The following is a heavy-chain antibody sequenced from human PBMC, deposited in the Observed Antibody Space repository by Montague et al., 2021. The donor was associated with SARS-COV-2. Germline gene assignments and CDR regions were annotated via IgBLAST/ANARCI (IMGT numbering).Heavy chain of an antibody. V-gene: IGHV4-39*07. D-gene: IGHD3-16*01. CDR1: GDSVSSTTYY. J-gene: IGHJ4*02. CDR3: ARVGGGRTFYY. Sequence: SETLSLTCTVSGDSVSSTTYYWAWIRQPPGKGLEYIGTIYYSGSSYYNPSLKSRVAMSVDTSKNQFSLKLDSVTAADTAVYYCARVGGGRTFYYWSQGILVTVSS. CDR2: IYYSGSS.